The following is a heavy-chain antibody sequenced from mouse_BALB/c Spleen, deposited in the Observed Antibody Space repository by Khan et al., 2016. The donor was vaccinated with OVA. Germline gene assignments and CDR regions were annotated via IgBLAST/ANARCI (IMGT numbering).Heavy chain of an antibody. J-gene: IGHJ3*01. CDR2: ISTYSGNS. Sequence: QVQLQQSGPELVRPGVSVKISCKGSGYTFTDYAMHWVKQSHAKSLEWIGIISTYSGNSNYNQRFKGKATMTVGKSSSTAYMELARLTSEDSAIXYCAREDGNYGAFAYWGQGTLVTVSA. CDR3: AREDGNYGAFAY. D-gene: IGHD2-1*01. CDR1: GYTFTDYA. V-gene: IGHV1S137*01.